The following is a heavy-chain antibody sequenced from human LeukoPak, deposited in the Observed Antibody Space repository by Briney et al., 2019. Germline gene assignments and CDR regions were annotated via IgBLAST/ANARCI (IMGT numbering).Heavy chain of an antibody. J-gene: IGHJ6*02. CDR3: ARDIVVVVAATYYYYYYGMDV. CDR1: GGSISSSSYY. D-gene: IGHD2-15*01. CDR2: IYYSGST. V-gene: IGHV4-39*02. Sequence: SETLSLTRTVSGGSISSSSYYWGWIRQPPGKGLEWIGSIYYSGSTYYNPSLKSRVTISVDTSKNQFSLKLSSVTAADTAVYYCARDIVVVVAATYYYYYYGMDVWGQGTTVTVSS.